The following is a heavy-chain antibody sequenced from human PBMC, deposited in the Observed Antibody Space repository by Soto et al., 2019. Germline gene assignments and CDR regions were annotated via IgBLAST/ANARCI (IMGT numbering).Heavy chain of an antibody. V-gene: IGHV1-69*01. CDR3: EGKPVVVSIQHAFDI. CDR1: GGTFSSYA. CDR2: IFPIFGTA. D-gene: IGHD3-22*01. J-gene: IGHJ3*02. Sequence: QVQLVQSGAEVQKPGSSVKVSCKASGGTFSSYAISWVRQAPGQGLEWMGGIFPIFGTANYAQKFQGRVTITADESTSTAYMELSSLRSEDTAVYYCEGKPVVVSIQHAFDIWGQGTMVTVSS.